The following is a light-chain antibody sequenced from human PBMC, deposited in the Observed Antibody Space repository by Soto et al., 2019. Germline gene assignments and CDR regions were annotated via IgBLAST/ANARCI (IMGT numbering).Light chain of an antibody. J-gene: IGKJ2*01. CDR1: QSVLYSSNNENY. V-gene: IGKV4-1*01. CDR2: WAS. Sequence: EIVMTQSPDSLAVSLGERATINCKSSQSVLYSSNNENYLAWYQQKPGQSPKLLIHWASTRKSGVPDRFSGSGFGTEFNLTISSLQAEDVAVYFCQQYYSTPYNFGQGTKLEIK. CDR3: QQYYSTPYN.